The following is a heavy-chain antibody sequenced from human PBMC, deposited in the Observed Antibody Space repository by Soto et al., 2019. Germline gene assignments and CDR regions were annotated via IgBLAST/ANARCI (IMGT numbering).Heavy chain of an antibody. Sequence: SGPTLVNPTQTLTLTCPFSGFSLSTSGVGVGWIRQPPGKALEWLALIYWNDDKRYSPSLKSRLTITKDTSKNQVVLTMTNMDPVDTATYYCAHRPSSTFYDIFTGYYLDAFDIWGQGTMVTVSS. D-gene: IGHD3-9*01. J-gene: IGHJ3*02. V-gene: IGHV2-5*01. CDR1: GFSLSTSGVG. CDR3: AHRPSSTFYDIFTGYYLDAFDI. CDR2: IYWNDDK.